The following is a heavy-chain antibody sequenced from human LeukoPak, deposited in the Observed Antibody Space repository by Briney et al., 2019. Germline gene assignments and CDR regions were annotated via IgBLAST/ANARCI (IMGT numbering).Heavy chain of an antibody. D-gene: IGHD3-10*01. CDR2: ISSSSSYI. CDR3: ARDRRSGSYRAGADY. V-gene: IGHV3-21*01. Sequence: PGGSLRLSCAASGFTFSSYSMNWVRQAPGKGLEWVSSISSSSSYIYYADSVKGRFTRSRDNAKNSMYLQMNSLRAEDTAVYYCARDRRSGSYRAGADYWGQGTLVTVSS. J-gene: IGHJ4*02. CDR1: GFTFSSYS.